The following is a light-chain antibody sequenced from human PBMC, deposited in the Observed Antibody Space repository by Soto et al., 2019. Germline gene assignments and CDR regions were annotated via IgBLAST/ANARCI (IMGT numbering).Light chain of an antibody. CDR3: QQYDNWPWT. CDR1: QSVSSN. J-gene: IGKJ1*01. Sequence: EIVMTQSPATLSVSPGERATLSCRASQSVSSNLAWYQQTPGQAPRILIYGASTRDTGIPARFSGSGSGTDFTLTISRLQSEDFAVYYCQQYDNWPWTFGQGTKVDIK. CDR2: GAS. V-gene: IGKV3-15*01.